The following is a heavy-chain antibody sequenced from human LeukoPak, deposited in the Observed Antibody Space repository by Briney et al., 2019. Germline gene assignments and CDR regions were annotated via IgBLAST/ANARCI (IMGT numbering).Heavy chain of an antibody. V-gene: IGHV1-2*02. D-gene: IGHD3-16*01. J-gene: IGHJ4*02. CDR1: GYTFTGYY. CDR2: ISPNSGGT. CDR3: ARGGGYSFSLFDK. Sequence: ASVKVSCKASGYTFTGYYMHWVRQAPGHGLEWMGWISPNSGGTNYAQKFQGRVTMTRDTSITTAYMELSRLTSDDTAVYYCARGGGYSFSLFDKWGQGTLVTVSS.